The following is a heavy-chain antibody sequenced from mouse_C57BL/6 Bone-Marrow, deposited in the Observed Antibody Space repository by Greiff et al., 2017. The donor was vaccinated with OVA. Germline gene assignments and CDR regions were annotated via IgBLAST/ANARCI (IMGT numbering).Heavy chain of an antibody. CDR1: GFTFSNYW. D-gene: IGHD1-1*01. CDR2: ISLKSDNYAT. V-gene: IGHV6-3*01. CDR3: TVPITTVVIDY. Sequence: EVKLLESGGGLVQPGGSMKLSCVASGFTFSNYWMNWVRQSPEKGLEWVAQISLKSDNYATHYAESVKGRFTISRDDSKMSVYLQMNNVRAEDTGIYCRTVPITTVVIDYWGQGTTLTVSS. J-gene: IGHJ2*01.